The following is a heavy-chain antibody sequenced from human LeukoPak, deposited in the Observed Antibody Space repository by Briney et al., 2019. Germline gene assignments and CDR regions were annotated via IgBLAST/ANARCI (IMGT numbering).Heavy chain of an antibody. CDR1: GFTFSSYS. D-gene: IGHD4-17*01. CDR2: ISSSSSTI. Sequence: GGSLRLPCAASGFTFSSYSMNWVRQAPGKGLEWVSYISSSSSTIYYADSVKGRFTISRDNAKNSLYLQMNSLRAEDTAVYYCARDDYGAPEDYWGQGTLVTVSS. V-gene: IGHV3-48*01. J-gene: IGHJ4*02. CDR3: ARDDYGAPEDY.